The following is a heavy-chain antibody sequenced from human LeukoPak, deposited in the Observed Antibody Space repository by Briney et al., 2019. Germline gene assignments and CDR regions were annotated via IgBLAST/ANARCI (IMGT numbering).Heavy chain of an antibody. Sequence: ASVKVSCKASGYTFTSYDINWVRQATGQGLEWMGWMNPNSGNTGYAQKFQGRVTITRNTSISTAYMELSSQRSEDTAVYYCEGGGAAAGRSRYYYYMDVWGKGTTVTISS. CDR1: GYTFTSYD. CDR3: EGGGAAAGRSRYYYYMDV. CDR2: MNPNSGNT. V-gene: IGHV1-8*03. J-gene: IGHJ6*03. D-gene: IGHD6-13*01.